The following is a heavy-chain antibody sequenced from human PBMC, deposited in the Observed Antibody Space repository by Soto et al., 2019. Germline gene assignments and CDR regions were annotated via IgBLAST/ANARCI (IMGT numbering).Heavy chain of an antibody. D-gene: IGHD4-17*01. V-gene: IGHV3-11*01. J-gene: IGHJ2*01. Sequence: QVQLVESGGGLVKPGGSLRLSCAASGFTFSDYYMSWIRQAPGKGLEWVSYISSSGSTIYYADSVKGRFTISRDNPKNLLYLQMNSLRAEGTAVYYCATWGGRVTTRYFDLWGRGTLVTVSS. CDR3: ATWGGRVTTRYFDL. CDR2: ISSSGSTI. CDR1: GFTFSDYY.